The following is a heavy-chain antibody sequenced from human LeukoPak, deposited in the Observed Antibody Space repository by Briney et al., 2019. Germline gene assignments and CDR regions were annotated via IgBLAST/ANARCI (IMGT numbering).Heavy chain of an antibody. CDR2: IIPKSGAT. CDR1: GYTFNDYF. V-gene: IGHV1-2*02. Sequence: ASVKVPCKASGYTFNDYFIHWARQAPGQGLEWMGWIIPKSGATNYSQRFRDRLTMTSDTSTAYMDLRSLTSDDTAVYYCARDLRSGGVTYGQDSWGQGTLVTVSS. D-gene: IGHD5-18*01. CDR3: ARDLRSGGVTYGQDS. J-gene: IGHJ4*02.